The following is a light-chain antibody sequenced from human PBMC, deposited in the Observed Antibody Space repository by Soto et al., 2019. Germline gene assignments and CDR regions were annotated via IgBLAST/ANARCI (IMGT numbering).Light chain of an antibody. CDR2: SAS. V-gene: IGKV1-39*01. Sequence: DIQMTQSPASLSVSVWDRVTITCRASQSINNYLNWYLQRPGQAPKLLLRSASTLQRGGPSRFSGSGSRTEFTLTIADLQPDDFGTYYCQQSLTMPITFGHRTRLEIK. J-gene: IGKJ5*01. CDR3: QQSLTMPIT. CDR1: QSINNY.